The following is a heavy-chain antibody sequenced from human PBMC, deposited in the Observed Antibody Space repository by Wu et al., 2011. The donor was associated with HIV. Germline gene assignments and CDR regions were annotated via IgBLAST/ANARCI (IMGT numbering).Heavy chain of an antibody. CDR3: TRRLQSRLRGLGLGY. V-gene: IGHV1-8*02. D-gene: IGHD3-16*01. J-gene: IGHJ4*02. CDR1: GYTFTSYD. CDR2: MNPSAGSA. Sequence: QVQLVQSGAEVKKPGASVKVSCKASGYTFTSYDIHWVRQAPGQGLEWMGWMNPSAGSAGFAPKLQGRVSLTRNTSISTAYMELSSLRSEDTAVYYCTRRLQSRLRGLGLGYWGQGTLVTVSS.